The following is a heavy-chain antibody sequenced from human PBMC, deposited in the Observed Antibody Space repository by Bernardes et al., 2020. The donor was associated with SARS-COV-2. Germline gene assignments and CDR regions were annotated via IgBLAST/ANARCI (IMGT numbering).Heavy chain of an antibody. J-gene: IGHJ6*02. CDR2: ISSSSSYI. Sequence: GGSLRLSCAASGFTFSSYSMNWVRQAPGKGLEWVSSISSSSSYIYYADSVKGRFTISRDNAKNSLYLQMNSLRAEDTAVYYCAREISTSNTVNGYYYYYGMDVWGQGTTVTVSS. V-gene: IGHV3-21*01. CDR1: GFTFSSYS. CDR3: AREISTSNTVNGYYYYYGMDV. D-gene: IGHD4-4*01.